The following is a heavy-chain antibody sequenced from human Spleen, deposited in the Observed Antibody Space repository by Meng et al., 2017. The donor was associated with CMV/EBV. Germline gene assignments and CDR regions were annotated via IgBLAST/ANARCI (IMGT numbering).Heavy chain of an antibody. J-gene: IGHJ4*02. CDR1: GGSISISTW. Sequence: QRPLQGSGPGLVKPSGTLSLTCAVSGGSISISTWWSWVRQPPGKGLEWIGEIYHSGGTNYNPSLRGRVTISLDKSKNQFSPTLRSVTAADTAVYYCARDPYATGWAGWGQGTLVTVSS. D-gene: IGHD6-19*01. CDR3: ARDPYATGWAG. CDR2: IYHSGGT. V-gene: IGHV4-4*02.